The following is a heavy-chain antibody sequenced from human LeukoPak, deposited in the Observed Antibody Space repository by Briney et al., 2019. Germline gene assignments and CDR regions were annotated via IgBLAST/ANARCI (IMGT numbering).Heavy chain of an antibody. CDR2: INHSGST. J-gene: IGHJ6*03. V-gene: IGHV4-34*01. D-gene: IGHD3-9*01. CDR3: ARGGYDILTGYGYYYYYMDV. CDR1: GGSFSGYY. Sequence: SETLSLTCAVYGGSFSGYYWSWIRQPPGKRLEWIGEINHSGSTNYNPSLKSRVTISVDTSKNQFSLKLSSVTAADTAVCYCARGGYDILTGYGYYYYYMDVWGKGTTVTISS.